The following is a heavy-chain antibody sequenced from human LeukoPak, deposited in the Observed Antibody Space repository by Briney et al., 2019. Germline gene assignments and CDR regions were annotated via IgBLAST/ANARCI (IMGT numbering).Heavy chain of an antibody. CDR2: ISWNSGSI. CDR3: AKVWIVASPNDAFDI. D-gene: IGHD5-12*01. J-gene: IGHJ3*02. V-gene: IGHV3-9*01. CDR1: GFTFDDYA. Sequence: PGGSLRLSCAASGFTFDDYAMHWVRQAPGKGLEWVSGISWNSGSIGYADSVKGRFTISRDNAKNSLYLQMNSLRAEDTALYYCAKVWIVASPNDAFDIWGQGTMVTVSS.